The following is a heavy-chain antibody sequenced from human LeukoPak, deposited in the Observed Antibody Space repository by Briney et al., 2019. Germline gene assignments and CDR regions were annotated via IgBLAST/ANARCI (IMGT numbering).Heavy chain of an antibody. Sequence: SETLSLTCAVYGGSFSGYYWSWIRQPPGKGLEWIGEINHSGSTNYNPSLKSRVTISVDTSKNQFSLKLSSVTAADTAVYYCARGRARRVRYYYYYMDVWGKGTTVTVSS. CDR2: INHSGST. V-gene: IGHV4-34*01. CDR3: ARGRARRVRYYYYYMDV. D-gene: IGHD4/OR15-4a*01. J-gene: IGHJ6*03. CDR1: GGSFSGYY.